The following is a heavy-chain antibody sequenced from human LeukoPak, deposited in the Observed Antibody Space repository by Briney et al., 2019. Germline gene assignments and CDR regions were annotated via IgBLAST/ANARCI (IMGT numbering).Heavy chain of an antibody. D-gene: IGHD6-6*01. V-gene: IGHV3-23*01. Sequence: GGSLRLSCAASGITFSNAAIHWVRQAPGKRLEWVSGIVISGGSAFYADSVKGRFVISKDTSENTVYLQMNSLRAEDTAAYYCARIGYRGSSFDYWGQGTLVTAS. CDR1: GITFSNAA. CDR3: ARIGYRGSSFDY. CDR2: IVISGGSA. J-gene: IGHJ4*02.